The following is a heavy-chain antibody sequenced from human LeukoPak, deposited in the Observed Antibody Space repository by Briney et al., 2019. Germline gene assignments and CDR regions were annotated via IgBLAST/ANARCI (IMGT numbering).Heavy chain of an antibody. V-gene: IGHV1-46*01. CDR3: ARDLSHRYYHSTGYAFDY. Sequence: ASVKVSCKASGYIFTSYSMHWVRRAPGQGLEWMGIINPSGGTTNYAQKFQGRVTMTRDTSTSTVYMDLSSLRSEDTAVYYCARDLSHRYYHSTGYAFDYWGQGTLVTVSS. CDR2: INPSGGTT. D-gene: IGHD3-22*01. CDR1: GYIFTSYS. J-gene: IGHJ4*02.